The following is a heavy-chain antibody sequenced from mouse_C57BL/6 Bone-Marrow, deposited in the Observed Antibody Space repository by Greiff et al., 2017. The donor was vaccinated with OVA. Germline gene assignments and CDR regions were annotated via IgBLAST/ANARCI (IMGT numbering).Heavy chain of an antibody. CDR1: GYSITSGYY. Sequence: VQLQQSGPGLVKPSQSLSLTCSVTGYSITSGYYWNWIRQFPGNKLEWMGYISYDGSNKYNPYLKNRISIPRDTSQNQFFLKVNSVTTEDTATYYCARILLGRYFDYWGQGTTLTVSA. CDR2: ISYDGSN. V-gene: IGHV3-6*01. CDR3: ARILLGRYFDY. J-gene: IGHJ2*01. D-gene: IGHD4-1*01.